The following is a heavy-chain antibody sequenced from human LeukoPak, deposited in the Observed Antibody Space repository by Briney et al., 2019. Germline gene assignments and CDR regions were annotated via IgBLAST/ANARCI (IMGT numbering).Heavy chain of an antibody. CDR1: GYTFTGYY. D-gene: IGHD6-6*01. CDR2: INPYSGGT. V-gene: IGHV1-2*02. J-gene: IGHJ5*02. Sequence: ASVKVSCKASGYTFTGYYMHWVRQAPGQGLEWMGWINPYSGGTNYAQKFQGRVTMTRDTSISTAYMELSRLRSDDTAVYYCARDGVDSSSLVKNWFDPWGQGTLVTVSS. CDR3: ARDGVDSSSLVKNWFDP.